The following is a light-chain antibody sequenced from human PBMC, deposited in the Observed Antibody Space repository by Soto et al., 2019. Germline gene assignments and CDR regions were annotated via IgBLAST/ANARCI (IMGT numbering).Light chain of an antibody. CDR2: AAS. CDR3: QQAYTVSFT. Sequence: DIQMTQSPSSLSASVGDRVTIACRASQTISRSLNWYQQKPGKAPKLLIYAASSLQSGVPSRFSGSGSGTDFTLTISSLQPEDFATYYCQQAYTVSFTFGAGTKVDVK. J-gene: IGKJ3*01. V-gene: IGKV1-39*01. CDR1: QTISRS.